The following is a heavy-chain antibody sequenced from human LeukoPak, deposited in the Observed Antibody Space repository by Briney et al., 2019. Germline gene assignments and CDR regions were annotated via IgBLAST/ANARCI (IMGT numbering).Heavy chain of an antibody. D-gene: IGHD4-17*01. V-gene: IGHV1-8*03. Sequence: ASVKVSCKASGYTFTSYDINWVRQATGQGLEWMGWMNPNSGNTGYAQKFQGRVTITRNTSISTAYMELSSLRSEDTAVYYCARGPSTVTTYYYYYYMDVWGKGTTVTVSS. CDR1: GYTFTSYD. CDR3: ARGPSTVTTYYYYYYMDV. J-gene: IGHJ6*03. CDR2: MNPNSGNT.